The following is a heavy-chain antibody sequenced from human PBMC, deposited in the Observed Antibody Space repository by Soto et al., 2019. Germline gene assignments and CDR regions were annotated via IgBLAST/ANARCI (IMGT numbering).Heavy chain of an antibody. Sequence: QVQLQQSGPGLVKPSQTLELTCATAGDSVSSNSAAWNWIRQSPSRGLEWLGRTYYRSKWYNDYAVYGKSRITINPDTSKNQFSLQLNSVTPEDTAVYYCARVTWNYRVDAFEIWGQGPMVTFSS. D-gene: IGHD1-7*01. CDR2: TYYRSKWYN. J-gene: IGHJ3*02. V-gene: IGHV6-1*01. CDR1: GDSVSSNSAA. CDR3: ARVTWNYRVDAFEI.